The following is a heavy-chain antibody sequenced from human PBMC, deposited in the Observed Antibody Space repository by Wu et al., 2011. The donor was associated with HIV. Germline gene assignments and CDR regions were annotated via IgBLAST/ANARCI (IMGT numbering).Heavy chain of an antibody. CDR1: GYTFTNYG. CDR3: AKSIAVAGRFDP. J-gene: IGHJ5*02. CDR2: MNPNSGNT. Sequence: QVQLVQSGAEVKKPGASVKVSCKASGYTFTNYGISWVRQATGQGLEWMGWMNPNSGNTGYAQKFQGRVSMIRNTSISTAYMELSSLRSEDTAVYYCAKSIAVAGRFDPVGPGNPWSPSP. D-gene: IGHD6-19*01. V-gene: IGHV1-8*02.